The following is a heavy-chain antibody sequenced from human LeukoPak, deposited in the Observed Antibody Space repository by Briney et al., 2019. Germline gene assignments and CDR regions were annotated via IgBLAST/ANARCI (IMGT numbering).Heavy chain of an antibody. D-gene: IGHD4-11*01. CDR1: GYTFTSYY. CDR2: INPSGGST. Sequence: ASVKVSCKASGYTFTSYYMHWARQAPGQGLEWMGIINPSGGSTSYAQKFQGRVTMTRDTSTSTVYMELSSLRSEDTAVCYCARTTVTTEPWFDPWGQGTLVTVSS. CDR3: ARTTVTTEPWFDP. V-gene: IGHV1-46*03. J-gene: IGHJ5*02.